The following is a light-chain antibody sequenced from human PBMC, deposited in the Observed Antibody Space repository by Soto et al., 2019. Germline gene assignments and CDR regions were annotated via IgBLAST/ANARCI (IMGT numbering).Light chain of an antibody. J-gene: IGKJ1*01. CDR1: QSVSSY. V-gene: IGKV3-11*01. CDR2: DAS. Sequence: EIVLTQSPATLSLSPGERATLSCRASQSVSSYLAWYQQKPGQAPRLLIYDASNRATGIPARFSGSGSGTDLTLTSSSLEPEDFAVYYCQQRSNWPRTFGQGTKVEIK. CDR3: QQRSNWPRT.